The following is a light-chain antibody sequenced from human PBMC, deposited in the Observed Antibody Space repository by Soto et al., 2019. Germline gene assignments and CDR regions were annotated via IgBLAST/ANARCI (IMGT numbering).Light chain of an antibody. CDR1: QDSSNY. V-gene: IGKV1-33*01. CDR2: DAS. Sequence: DLQMTQSPSSLSASVGDRVTITCQASQDSSNYLNWYQQKPGKAPKLLIYDASNLETGVPSRFSGSGSGTDFTFTISSLQPEDIATYYCQQYDKLPISVGQGTRLEIK. J-gene: IGKJ5*01. CDR3: QQYDKLPIS.